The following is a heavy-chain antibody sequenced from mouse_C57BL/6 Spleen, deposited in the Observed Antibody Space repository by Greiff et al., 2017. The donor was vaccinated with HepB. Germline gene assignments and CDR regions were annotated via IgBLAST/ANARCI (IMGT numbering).Heavy chain of an antibody. J-gene: IGHJ2*01. CDR1: GFTFSDYG. CDR3: ATNYYGSSYAY. D-gene: IGHD1-1*01. CDR2: ISSGSSTI. V-gene: IGHV5-17*01. Sequence: DVMLVESGGGLVKPGGSLKLSCAASGFTFSDYGMHWVRQAPEKGLEWVAYISSGSSTIYYADTVKGRFTISRDNAKNTLFLQMTSLRSEDTAMYYCATNYYGSSYAYWGQGTTLTVSS.